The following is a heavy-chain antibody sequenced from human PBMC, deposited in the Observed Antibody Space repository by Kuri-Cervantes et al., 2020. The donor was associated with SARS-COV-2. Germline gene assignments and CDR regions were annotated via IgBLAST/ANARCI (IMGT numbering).Heavy chain of an antibody. J-gene: IGHJ6*03. CDR2: IYHSGST. CDR1: GYSISSGYY. CDR3: ARSYYGSGSPNYYYYYMDV. Sequence: ESLKISCAVSGYSISSGYYWGWIRQPPGKGLEWIGSIYHSGSTYYNPSLKSRVTISVDTSKNQFSLKLSSVTAADTAVYYCARSYYGSGSPNYYYYYMDVWGKGTTVTVSS. V-gene: IGHV4-38-2*01. D-gene: IGHD3-10*01.